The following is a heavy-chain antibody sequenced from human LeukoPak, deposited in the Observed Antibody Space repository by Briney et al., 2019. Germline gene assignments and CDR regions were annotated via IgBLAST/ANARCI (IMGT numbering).Heavy chain of an antibody. Sequence: SETLSLTCAVYGGSFIGFHWNWIRQPPGKGLEWIGDINHSGSTNYNPSLTSRVTISVDPSKNQFSLNLSSVTAADTAVYYCARAYSERYGLGYYYMDVWGKGTTVTISS. V-gene: IGHV4-34*01. CDR1: GGSFIGFH. CDR2: INHSGST. D-gene: IGHD1-26*01. J-gene: IGHJ6*03. CDR3: ARAYSERYGLGYYYMDV.